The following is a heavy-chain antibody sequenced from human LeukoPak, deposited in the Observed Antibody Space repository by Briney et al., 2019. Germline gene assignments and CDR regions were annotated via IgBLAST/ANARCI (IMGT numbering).Heavy chain of an antibody. CDR2: MKQDESEK. J-gene: IGHJ4*02. CDR3: ARDLGHTGYDLYDY. CDR1: GFTFSNAW. V-gene: IGHV3-7*01. Sequence: GGSLRLSCAASGFTFSNAWMAWVRQAPGKGLEWVANMKQDESEKYYVDSVKGRFTISRDNAKNSLYLEMNSLRVEDTAVYYCARDLGHTGYDLYDYWGQGTLVTVSS. D-gene: IGHD5-12*01.